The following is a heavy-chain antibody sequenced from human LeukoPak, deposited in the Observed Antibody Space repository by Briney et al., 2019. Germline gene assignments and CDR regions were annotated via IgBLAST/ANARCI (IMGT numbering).Heavy chain of an antibody. D-gene: IGHD3-16*01. CDR2: INHSGST. CDR3: ARISWPGRGSRFDP. Sequence: SETLSLTCAVYGGSFSGYYWSWIRQPPGKGLEWIGEINHSGSTNYNPSLKSRVTISVDTSKNQFSLKLSSVTAADTAVYYCARISWPGRGSRFDPWGQGTLVIVSS. CDR1: GGSFSGYY. J-gene: IGHJ5*02. V-gene: IGHV4-34*01.